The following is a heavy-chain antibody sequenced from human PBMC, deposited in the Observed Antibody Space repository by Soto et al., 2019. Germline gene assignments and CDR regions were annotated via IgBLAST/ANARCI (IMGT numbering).Heavy chain of an antibody. Sequence: ASVKVSCKASGYTFTSYDMNWVRQAPGQGLEWMGWINTNTGNPTYAQDFTGRFVFSLDTSVSTAYLQICSLKAEDTAVYYCARDPAYYDFWSGYYPDAFDIWGQGTMVTVSS. CDR1: GYTFTSYD. CDR3: ARDPAYYDFWSGYYPDAFDI. V-gene: IGHV7-4-1*01. CDR2: INTNTGNP. D-gene: IGHD3-3*01. J-gene: IGHJ3*02.